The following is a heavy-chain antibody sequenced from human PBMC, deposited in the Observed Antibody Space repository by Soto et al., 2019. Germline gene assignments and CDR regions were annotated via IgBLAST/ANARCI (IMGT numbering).Heavy chain of an antibody. CDR1: GGSISSGGYY. CDR2: IYYSGST. V-gene: IGHV4-31*03. CDR3: ARDTRAAAGNYYYYYMDV. Sequence: PSETLSLTCTVSGGSISSGGYYWSWIRQHQGKGLEWIGYIYYSGSTYYNPSLKSRVTISVDTSKNQFSLKLSSVTAADTAVYYCARDTRAAAGNYYYYYMDVWGKGTTVTV. D-gene: IGHD6-13*01. J-gene: IGHJ6*03.